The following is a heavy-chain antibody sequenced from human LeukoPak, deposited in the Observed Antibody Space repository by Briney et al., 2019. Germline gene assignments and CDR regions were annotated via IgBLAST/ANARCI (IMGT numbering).Heavy chain of an antibody. CDR3: ARALYRYYDSSGHYYAPLSF. D-gene: IGHD3-22*01. CDR2: INPNSGGT. CDR1: GYTFTGYY. Sequence: ASVKVSCKASGYTFTGYYMHWVRQAPGQGLEWMGWINPNSGGTNYAQKFQGRVTMTTDTSVSTAYMELSRLRSDDTAVYYCARALYRYYDSSGHYYAPLSFWGQGTLVTVSS. J-gene: IGHJ4*02. V-gene: IGHV1-2*02.